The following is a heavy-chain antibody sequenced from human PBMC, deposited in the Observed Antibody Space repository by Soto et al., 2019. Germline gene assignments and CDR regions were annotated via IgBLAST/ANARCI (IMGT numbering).Heavy chain of an antibody. CDR2: IYYNGIT. CDR3: ARGIQEGFDP. J-gene: IGHJ5*02. V-gene: IGHV4-30-4*01. CDR1: GDSITNGDYY. Sequence: QVSLQESGPGLVKPSQTLSLTCFVSGDSITNGDYYWSWIRQPPGKDLEWIAYIYYNGITHYNPSLKRRVTISLDPSKNHFSPKMTSVTGTETAVYTCARGIQEGFDPFGPGTLVTVSS. D-gene: IGHD5-18*01.